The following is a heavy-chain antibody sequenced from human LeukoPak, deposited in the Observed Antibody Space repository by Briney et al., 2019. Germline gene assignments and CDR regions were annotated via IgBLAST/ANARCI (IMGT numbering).Heavy chain of an antibody. Sequence: SGPTLVNPTQTLTLTCTFSGFSLSTGGMCVGWIRQPPGKALEWLARIDWDDDKYYSTSLKTRLTISKDTPKNQVVLRMTNIDPVDTATYYCARMDLMGKLRYASDIWGQGTMVTVSS. D-gene: IGHD2-8*01. CDR1: GFSLSTGGMC. CDR3: ARMDLMGKLRYASDI. CDR2: IDWDDDK. V-gene: IGHV2-70*11. J-gene: IGHJ3*02.